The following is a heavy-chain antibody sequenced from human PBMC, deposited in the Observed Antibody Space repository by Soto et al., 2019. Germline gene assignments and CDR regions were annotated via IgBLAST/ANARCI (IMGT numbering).Heavy chain of an antibody. Sequence: GGSLRLSCAASGFTFSSYGMSWVRQAPGKGLEWISFISGSGGRTDYAVSVKGRFTVSRDNSKNTLYLQMISLGADDTAVYYCAKEHSSSWASDSWGQGTLVTVTS. CDR3: AKEHSSSWASDS. CDR1: GFTFSSYG. V-gene: IGHV3-23*01. D-gene: IGHD6-6*01. J-gene: IGHJ4*02. CDR2: ISGSGGRT.